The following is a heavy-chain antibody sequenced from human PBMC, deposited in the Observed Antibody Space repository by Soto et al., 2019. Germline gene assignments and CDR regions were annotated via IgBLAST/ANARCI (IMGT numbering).Heavy chain of an antibody. CDR3: ATPQGDDDCLDS. J-gene: IGHJ4*02. CDR1: GYIFTRYN. CDR2: INVGNGNT. D-gene: IGHD2-21*02. V-gene: IGHV1-3*01. Sequence: QVQLVQSGAEVKKPGASVKVACKTPGYIFTRYNRHWVRQAPGQRLEWMAWINVGNGNTRYSQKFQGRLTLTRDTPGNTAYLELNSLISEDTAVYYCATPQGDDDCLDSWGQGTLVTVSS.